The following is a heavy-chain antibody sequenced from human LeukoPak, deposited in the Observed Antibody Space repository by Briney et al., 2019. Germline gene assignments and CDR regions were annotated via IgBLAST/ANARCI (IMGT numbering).Heavy chain of an antibody. CDR1: GFTVSSNY. D-gene: IGHD4-17*01. Sequence: PGGSLRLSCAASGFTVSSNYMSWVRQAPGKGLEWVSVIYSGGTTYYADSVKGRFTISRDNSSNTPYLQMNSLRAEDTAVYYCARGPVTRFEIWGQGTMVTVSS. CDR3: ARGPVTRFEI. V-gene: IGHV3-53*01. J-gene: IGHJ3*02. CDR2: IYSGGTT.